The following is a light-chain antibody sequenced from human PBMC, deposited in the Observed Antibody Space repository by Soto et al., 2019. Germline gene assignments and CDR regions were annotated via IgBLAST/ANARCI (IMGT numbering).Light chain of an antibody. CDR2: AAS. Sequence: DIPMTQSPSSLSASVGDRVTITCRASQSVRSYFTWYQQKPGKAPKVLIYAASRLHSGVPSRFSGSGSGTDFTLTISSLQPEDFATYYCQQSYSTLFTFGPGTTVDVK. V-gene: IGKV1-39*01. CDR3: QQSYSTLFT. CDR1: QSVRSY. J-gene: IGKJ3*01.